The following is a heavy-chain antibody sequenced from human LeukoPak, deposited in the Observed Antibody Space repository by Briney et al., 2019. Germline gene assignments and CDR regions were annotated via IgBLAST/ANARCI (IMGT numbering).Heavy chain of an antibody. J-gene: IGHJ4*02. CDR2: ISSSGGST. V-gene: IGHV3-23*01. CDR3: ANESPPFDY. CDR1: GFTFSSYA. Sequence: GGSLRLSCAASGFTFSSYAMSWVRQAPGKGLEWVSGISSSGGSTVYADSVKGRFTISRDNFRNTVFLQMNSLRAEDTAVYYCANESPPFDYWGQGTLVTVSS.